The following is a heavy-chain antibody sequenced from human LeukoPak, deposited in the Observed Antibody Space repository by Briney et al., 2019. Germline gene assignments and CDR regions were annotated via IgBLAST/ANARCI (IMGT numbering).Heavy chain of an antibody. V-gene: IGHV3-30*18. J-gene: IGHJ4*02. CDR1: GFTFSSYG. D-gene: IGHD3-3*01. Sequence: PGGSLRLSCAVSGFTFSSYGMHWVRQAPGKGLEWMAVISYDGTNKYYADSVKGRFTISRDNSKNTLYLQMNSLLTEHPAGYYCAKGLNYDFWSGLGNRGQGTLVTVSS. CDR2: ISYDGTNK. CDR3: AKGLNYDFWSGLGN.